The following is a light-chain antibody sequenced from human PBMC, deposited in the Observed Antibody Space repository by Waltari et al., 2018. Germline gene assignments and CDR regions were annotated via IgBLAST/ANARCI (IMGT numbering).Light chain of an antibody. J-gene: IGLJ2*01. V-gene: IGLV2-11*01. CDR1: SSDVGGYDY. CDR2: DVT. CDR3: CSFAASYTSYVI. Sequence: QSALTQPRSVSGSPGQPVTITCTGTSSDVGGYDYVSWYQQHPGKPPKPMIYDVTKRPAGVPARFSGSKSGNTASLTISGLQTEDEADYYCCSFAASYTSYVIFGGGTKLTVL.